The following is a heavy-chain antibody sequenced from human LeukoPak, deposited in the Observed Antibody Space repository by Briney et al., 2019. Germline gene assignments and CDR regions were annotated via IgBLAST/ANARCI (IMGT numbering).Heavy chain of an antibody. CDR2: ISGSGGST. CDR1: GFIFSTFA. Sequence: GGSLRLSCATSGFIFSTFALSWVRQAPGKGLVWASSISGSGGSTYHADSVKGRFTISRDSSKNTLYLQMNSLRAEDTAIYYCARVIRAAPGKGYFDYWGQGTLATVSS. D-gene: IGHD6-13*01. J-gene: IGHJ4*02. CDR3: ARVIRAAPGKGYFDY. V-gene: IGHV3-23*01.